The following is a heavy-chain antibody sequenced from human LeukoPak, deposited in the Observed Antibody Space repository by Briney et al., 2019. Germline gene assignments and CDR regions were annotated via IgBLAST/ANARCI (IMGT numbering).Heavy chain of an antibody. Sequence: ASVKVSCKASGYSLTGHYMHWVQQAPGQGLEWMGWINPNRGGTNFAQMFQGRVTMTWDTSISTVYMELSRLTSDDTAVYYCARMISLEEVYWGQGTLVTVSS. CDR2: INPNRGGT. V-gene: IGHV1-2*02. CDR1: GYSLTGHY. CDR3: ARMISLEEVY. J-gene: IGHJ4*02. D-gene: IGHD3/OR15-3a*01.